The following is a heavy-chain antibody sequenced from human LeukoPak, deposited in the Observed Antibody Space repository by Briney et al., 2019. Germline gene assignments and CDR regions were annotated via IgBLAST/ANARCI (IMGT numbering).Heavy chain of an antibody. J-gene: IGHJ6*02. Sequence: ASVKVSCKASGYTFTSYAMHWVRQAPGQRLEWMGWINAGNGNTKYSQKFQGRATITRDTSASTAYLELSSLTSEDTAVYYCARDRRGYYYYYGMDVWGQGTTVTVSS. V-gene: IGHV1-3*01. D-gene: IGHD2/OR15-2a*01. CDR2: INAGNGNT. CDR3: ARDRRGYYYYYGMDV. CDR1: GYTFTSYA.